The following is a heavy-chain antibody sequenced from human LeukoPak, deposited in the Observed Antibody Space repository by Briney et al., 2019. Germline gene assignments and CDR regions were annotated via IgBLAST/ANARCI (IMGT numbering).Heavy chain of an antibody. D-gene: IGHD2-21*02. CDR2: ISGNSDRI. CDR3: AKDGPSCGGACSQTYFDL. J-gene: IGHJ2*01. CDR1: GFTFSSYA. Sequence: PGGSLRLSCSASGFTFSSYAMTWVRQAPGKGLEWVSVISGNSDRIFYADSVKGRFTISRDNSRNTLFLQMNSLRAEDTAVYFCAKDGPSCGGACSQTYFDLWGRGTLVTVSS. V-gene: IGHV3-23*01.